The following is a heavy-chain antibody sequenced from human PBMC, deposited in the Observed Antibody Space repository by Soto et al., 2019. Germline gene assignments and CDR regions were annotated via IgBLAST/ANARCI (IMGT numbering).Heavy chain of an antibody. CDR1: GFSLTTRGVC. CDR3: AHIPNYYQYDWFDP. J-gene: IGHJ5*02. V-gene: IGHV2-5*02. CDR2: ISWDADK. Sequence: QITLKESGPTLVKPTQTLTLTCTFSGFSLTTRGVCVGWIRQPPGTALECLALISWDADKRYSPSLQSRLSITKDTSKNQVVLTMTNVDPVDTATYYCAHIPNYYQYDWFDPWGQGTMVSVSS. D-gene: IGHD3-16*01.